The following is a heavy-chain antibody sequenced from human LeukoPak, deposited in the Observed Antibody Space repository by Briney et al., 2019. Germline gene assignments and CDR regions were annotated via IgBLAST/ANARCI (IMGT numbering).Heavy chain of an antibody. CDR1: GFTFSSFS. CDR3: LRGVIR. J-gene: IGHJ4*02. V-gene: IGHV3-74*01. CDR2: INSDGRTT. D-gene: IGHD3-16*02. Sequence: GGSLRLSCAASGFTFSSFSMYWVRQAPGKGLVWVSVINSDGRTTSYADSVRGRFTISRDNAKNTLYLQMNSLRAEDTGVYYCLRGVIRGGQGTLVTVSS.